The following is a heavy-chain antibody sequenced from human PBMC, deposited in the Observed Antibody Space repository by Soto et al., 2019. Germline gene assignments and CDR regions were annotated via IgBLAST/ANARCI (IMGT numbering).Heavy chain of an antibody. CDR3: AKDIGSGWHLLVVGTGSPFDY. J-gene: IGHJ4*02. V-gene: IGHV3-9*01. CDR1: GFTFDDYA. CDR2: ISWNSGSI. Sequence: GGSLRLSCAASGFTFDDYAMHWVRQAPGKGLEWVSGISWNSGSIGYADSVKGRFTISRDNAKNSLYLQMNSLRAEDTALYYCAKDIGSGWHLLVVGTGSPFDYWGQGTLVTVSS. D-gene: IGHD6-19*01.